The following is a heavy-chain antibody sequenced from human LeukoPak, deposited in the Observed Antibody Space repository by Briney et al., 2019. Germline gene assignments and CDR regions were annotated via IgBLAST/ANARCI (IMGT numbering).Heavy chain of an antibody. CDR2: INPNSGGT. V-gene: IGHV1-2*02. D-gene: IGHD3-22*01. J-gene: IGHJ5*02. CDR3: ARGSHYDSSRPGFDP. Sequence: ASVKVSCKASGYTFTGYYMHWVRQAPGQGLEWMGWINPNSGGTNYAQKFQGRVTMTRDMSISTAYMELSRLRSDDTAVYYCARGSHYDSSRPGFDPWGQGTLVTVSS. CDR1: GYTFTGYY.